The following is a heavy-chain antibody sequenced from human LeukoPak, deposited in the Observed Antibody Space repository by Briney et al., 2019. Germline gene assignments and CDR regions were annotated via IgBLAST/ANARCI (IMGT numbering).Heavy chain of an antibody. CDR3: ARLISDSSGYYPPYYFDY. Sequence: GESLKISCKGSGYSFTSYWIGWVRQMPGKGLEWMGNIYPGDSDTRYSPSFKGQVTISADKSISTAYLQWSSLKASDTAMYYCARLISDSSGYYPPYYFDYWGQGTLVTVSS. J-gene: IGHJ4*02. CDR2: IYPGDSDT. D-gene: IGHD3-22*01. V-gene: IGHV5-51*01. CDR1: GYSFTSYW.